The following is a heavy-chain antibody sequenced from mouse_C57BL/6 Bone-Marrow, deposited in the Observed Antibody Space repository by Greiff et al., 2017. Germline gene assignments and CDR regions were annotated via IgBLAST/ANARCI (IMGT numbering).Heavy chain of an antibody. CDR2: IWWDDDT. CDR3: ARMKSLWDYFDY. V-gene: IGHV8-8*01. D-gene: IGHD6-2*01. Sequence: EVSGPGILQPSQTLSLTCSFSGFSLSTFGLGVGWIRQPSGKGLEWLAHIWWDDDTYYNPALKSRLTISKDTSKNQGFLKIANVDTADTATYYCARMKSLWDYFDYWGQGTTLTVSS. CDR1: GFSLSTFGLG. J-gene: IGHJ2*01.